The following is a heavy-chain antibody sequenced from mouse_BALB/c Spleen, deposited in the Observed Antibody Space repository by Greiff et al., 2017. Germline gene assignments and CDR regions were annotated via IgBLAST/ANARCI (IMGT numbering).Heavy chain of an antibody. D-gene: IGHD2-4*01. CDR2: IDPFNGGT. Sequence: VQLKESGPELMKPGASVKISCKASGYSFTSYYMHWVKQSHGKSLEWIGYIDPFNGGTSYNQKFKGKATLTVDKSSSTAYMHLSSLTSEDSAVYYCARGITADYWGQGTTLTVSS. J-gene: IGHJ2*01. CDR3: ARGITADY. V-gene: IGHV1S135*01. CDR1: GYSFTSYY.